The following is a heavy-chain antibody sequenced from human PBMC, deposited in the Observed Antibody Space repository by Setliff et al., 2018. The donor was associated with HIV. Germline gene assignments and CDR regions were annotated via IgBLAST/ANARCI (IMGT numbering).Heavy chain of an antibody. CDR3: ARLTKGVVNAFDY. D-gene: IGHD3-3*01. V-gene: IGHV4-34*01. CDR1: GGSFSGYY. J-gene: IGHJ4*02. Sequence: SETLSLTCTVYGGSFSGYYWSWIRQPPGMGLEWIGEINQSGSTNYNPSLKSRVTISVDTSKNQFSLKLSSVTAADTAVYYCARLTKGVVNAFDYWGQGTLVTVSS. CDR2: INQSGST.